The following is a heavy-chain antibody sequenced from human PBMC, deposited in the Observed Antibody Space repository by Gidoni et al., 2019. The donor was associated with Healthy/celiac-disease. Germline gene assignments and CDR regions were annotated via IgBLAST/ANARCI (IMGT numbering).Heavy chain of an antibody. Sequence: QVQLVESGGGVVKPGRSLSLSCAASGFTFSSYGLHWVRQAPGKGLEWVAVISYDGSNKYYADSVKGRFTISRDNSKNTLYLQMNSLRAEDTAVYYCAKFWPLGARHQLDYYYYGMDVWGQGTTVTVSS. J-gene: IGHJ6*02. CDR2: ISYDGSNK. CDR3: AKFWPLGARHQLDYYYYGMDV. CDR1: GFTFSSYG. D-gene: IGHD1-26*01. V-gene: IGHV3-30*18.